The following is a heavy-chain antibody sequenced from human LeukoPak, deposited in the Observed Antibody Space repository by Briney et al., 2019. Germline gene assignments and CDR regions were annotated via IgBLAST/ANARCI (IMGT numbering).Heavy chain of an antibody. CDR2: IKQDGSEK. CDR1: GFTFSSYW. Sequence: GGSLRLSCAASGFTFSSYWMSWVRQAPGKGLEWVANIKQDGSEKYYVDSVKGRFTISRDNAKNSLYLQMNSLRAEDTAVYYCATTRAPSNGRVLYYMDVWGKGTTVTVSS. J-gene: IGHJ6*03. D-gene: IGHD1-1*01. CDR3: ATTRAPSNGRVLYYMDV. V-gene: IGHV3-7*01.